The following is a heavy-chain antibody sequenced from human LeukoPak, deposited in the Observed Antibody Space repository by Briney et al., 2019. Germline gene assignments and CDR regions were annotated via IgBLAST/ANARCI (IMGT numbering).Heavy chain of an antibody. V-gene: IGHV1-69*02. CDR1: GGTFSSYT. J-gene: IGHJ3*02. CDR3: ARAQDSSGYDAFDI. Sequence: SVKVSCKASGGTFSSYTISWVRQAPGQGLEWMGRIIPILGIANYAQEFQGRVTITADKSTSTAYMELSSLRSEDTAVYYCARAQDSSGYDAFDIWGQGTMVTVSP. CDR2: IIPILGIA. D-gene: IGHD3-22*01.